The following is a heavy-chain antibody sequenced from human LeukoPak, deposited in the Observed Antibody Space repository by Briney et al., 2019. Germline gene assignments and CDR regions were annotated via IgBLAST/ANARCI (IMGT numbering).Heavy chain of an antibody. CDR2: IYYSGST. D-gene: IGHD1-26*01. CDR3: ARSGSYRVAGGY. Sequence: PSETLSLTCTVSGGSISSYYWSWIRQPPGKGLEWIGYIYYSGSTNYNPSLKSRVTISVDTSKNQVSLKLSSVTAADTAVYYCARSGSYRVAGGYWGQGTLVTVSS. J-gene: IGHJ4*02. V-gene: IGHV4-59*01. CDR1: GGSISSYY.